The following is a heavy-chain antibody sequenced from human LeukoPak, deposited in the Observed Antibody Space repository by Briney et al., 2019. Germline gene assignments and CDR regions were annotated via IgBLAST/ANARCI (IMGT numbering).Heavy chain of an antibody. CDR2: ISYDESNK. Sequence: GGSLSLSCAASGFTFSSYAMHWLPHAPGKGLEWVAVISYDESNKYYADSVKGRFTISRDNSKNTLYLQMNSLRAEDTAVYYCAKTPPLVNYYFDYWGQGTLVTVSS. CDR3: AKTPPLVNYYFDY. D-gene: IGHD5-24*01. J-gene: IGHJ4*02. V-gene: IGHV3-30-3*02. CDR1: GFTFSSYA.